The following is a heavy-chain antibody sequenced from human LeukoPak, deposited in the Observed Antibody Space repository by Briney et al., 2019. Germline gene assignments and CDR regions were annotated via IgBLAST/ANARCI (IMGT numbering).Heavy chain of an antibody. V-gene: IGHV3-74*01. CDR2: INSDGSSI. CDR3: ARVAAGYSVNYFDY. J-gene: IGHJ4*02. Sequence: PGGSLRLSCAASGFTFSSHWMHWVHQAPGKGLVWVSRINSDGSSISYADSVKGRFTISRDNAKNTLYLQMNSLRAEDTAVYYCARVAAGYSVNYFDYWGQGTLVTVSS. D-gene: IGHD4-23*01. CDR1: GFTFSSHW.